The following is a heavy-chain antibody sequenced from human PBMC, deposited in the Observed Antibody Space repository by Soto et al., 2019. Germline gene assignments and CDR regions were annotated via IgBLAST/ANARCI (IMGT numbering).Heavy chain of an antibody. CDR1: GFTFSAFW. CDR2: IKRDGTVT. CDR3: ARDLSPPGDFFYDAFDV. D-gene: IGHD2-21*01. Sequence: EVQLVESGGGLVQPGASLRLSCAASGFTFSAFWMTWLRQAPGKGLEWVANIKRDGTVTHYGDSVEGRCTLSRDNAQNTLFLQLNSLRPEDTAMDYCARDLSPPGDFFYDAFDVWGQGTLVTVSS. V-gene: IGHV3-7*04. J-gene: IGHJ3*01.